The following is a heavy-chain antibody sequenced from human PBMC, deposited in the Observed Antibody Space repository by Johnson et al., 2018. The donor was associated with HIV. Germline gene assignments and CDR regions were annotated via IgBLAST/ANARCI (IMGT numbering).Heavy chain of an antibody. D-gene: IGHD6-19*01. J-gene: IGHJ3*02. Sequence: VQLVESGGGLVQPGRSLRLSCAVSGLSFDDYAMHWVRQAPGKGLEWVANIKQDGSEKYYVDSVKGRFTISRDDSKRIAYLQMNSLKIEDTAVYYCQGGYSSAWYSNAFDIWGQGTMVTVSS. CDR1: GLSFDDYA. CDR2: IKQDGSEK. CDR3: QGGYSSAWYSNAFDI. V-gene: IGHV3-7*05.